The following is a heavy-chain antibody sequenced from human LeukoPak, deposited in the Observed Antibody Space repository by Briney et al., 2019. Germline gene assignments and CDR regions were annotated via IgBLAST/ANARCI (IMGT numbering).Heavy chain of an antibody. D-gene: IGHD1-1*01. J-gene: IGHJ4*02. CDR3: ARGSTTGDYFDY. CDR1: GGSISSYY. V-gene: IGHV4-59*01. CDR2: IYYSGST. Sequence: SETLSLTCTVSGGSISSYYWSWLRQPPGKGLEWIGYIYYSGSTNYNPSLKSRVTISVDTSKNQFSLKLSSVTAADTAVYYCARGSTTGDYFDYWGQGTLVTVSS.